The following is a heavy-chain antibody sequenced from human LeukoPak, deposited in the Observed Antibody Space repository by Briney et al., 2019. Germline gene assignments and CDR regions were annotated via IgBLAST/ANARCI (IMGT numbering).Heavy chain of an antibody. Sequence: GGSLRLSCAASGFTFSSHSMNWVRQAPGKGLEWVSSISSSSSYIYYADSVKGRFTISRDNAKNSLYLQMNSLRAEDTAVYYCARGGVDTGFYWGQGTLVTVSS. J-gene: IGHJ4*02. CDR2: ISSSSSYI. CDR1: GFTFSSHS. D-gene: IGHD5-18*01. V-gene: IGHV3-21*01. CDR3: ARGGVDTGFY.